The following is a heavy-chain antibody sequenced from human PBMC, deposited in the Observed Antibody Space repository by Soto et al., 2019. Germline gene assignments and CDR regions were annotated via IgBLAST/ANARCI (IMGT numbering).Heavy chain of an antibody. D-gene: IGHD5-18*01. CDR1: GYTFTSYG. J-gene: IGHJ6*02. CDR2: ISAYNGNT. V-gene: IGHV1-18*01. Sequence: GASVKVSCKASGYTFTSYGISWVRQAPGQGLEWMGWISAYNGNTNYAQKLQGRVTMTTDTSTSTAYMELRSLRSDDTAVYYCARDPQRGYSYGPNIYYYYYGMDVWGQGTTVTVSS. CDR3: ARDPQRGYSYGPNIYYYYYGMDV.